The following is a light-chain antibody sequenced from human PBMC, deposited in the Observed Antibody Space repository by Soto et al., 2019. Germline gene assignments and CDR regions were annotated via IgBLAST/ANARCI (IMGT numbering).Light chain of an antibody. Sequence: SALAQPPSASGSPGQSVTISCTGTSSDVGGYNYVSWYQQHPGKAPKLMIYEVSKRPSGVPDRFSGSKSGNTASLTVSGLQAEDEADYYCSSYAGSNIRYVFGTGTKVTVL. CDR1: SSDVGGYNY. J-gene: IGLJ1*01. V-gene: IGLV2-8*01. CDR3: SSYAGSNIRYV. CDR2: EVS.